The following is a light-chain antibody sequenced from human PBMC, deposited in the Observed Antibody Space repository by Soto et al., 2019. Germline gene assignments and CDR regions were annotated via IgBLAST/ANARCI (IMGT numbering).Light chain of an antibody. J-gene: IGKJ4*01. Sequence: DIVVTQSPLSLPVTPGEPASISCRSSQSLLHINGYNYLDWYLQKPGQSPQLLIYLASSRASGVPERFSGSGSGTDFTLNISRLQPEDFGTYYCIQTYLYPFTFGGGTKVDI. CDR1: QSLLHINGYNY. CDR2: LAS. V-gene: IGKV2-28*01. CDR3: IQTYLYPFT.